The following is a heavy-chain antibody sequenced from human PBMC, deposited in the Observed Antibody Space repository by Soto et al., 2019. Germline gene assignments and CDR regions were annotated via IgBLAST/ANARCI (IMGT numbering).Heavy chain of an antibody. CDR2: ISYDGSNK. CDR3: AKGFYGDYYYGMDV. V-gene: IGHV3-30*18. D-gene: IGHD4-17*01. J-gene: IGHJ6*02. Sequence: PGGSLRLSCAASGFTFSSYGMHWVRQAPGKGLEWVAVISYDGSNKYYADSVKGRFTISRDNSKNTLYLQMNSLRAEDTAVYYSAKGFYGDYYYGMDVWGQGTTVTVSS. CDR1: GFTFSSYG.